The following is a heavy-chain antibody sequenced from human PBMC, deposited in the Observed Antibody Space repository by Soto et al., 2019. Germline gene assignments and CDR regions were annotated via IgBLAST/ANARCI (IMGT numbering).Heavy chain of an antibody. J-gene: IGHJ4*02. CDR1: GGSISSGGYY. V-gene: IGHV4-31*03. D-gene: IGHD3-10*01. CDR3: ARGVTMVRGVIHTPYFDY. Sequence: QVQLQESGPGLVKPSQTLSLTCTVSGGSISSGGYYGSWIRQHPGKGLEWIGYIYYSGSTYYNPSLKSRVTISVDTSKNQFSLKLSSVTAADTAVYYCARGVTMVRGVIHTPYFDYWGQGTLVTVSS. CDR2: IYYSGST.